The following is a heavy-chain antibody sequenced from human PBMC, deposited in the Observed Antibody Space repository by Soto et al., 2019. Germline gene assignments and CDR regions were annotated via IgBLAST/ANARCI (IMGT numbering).Heavy chain of an antibody. D-gene: IGHD6-19*01. CDR1: VFTFSSYS. CDR2: ISSSSSYI. V-gene: IGHV3-21*01. Sequence: PGGSLSLSCAASVFTFSSYSMNWVRQAPGKGLEWVSSISSSSSYIYYADSVKGRFTISRDNAKNSLYLQMNSLRAEDTAVYYCARDFEEGIAVVYGMDVWGQGTTVTVSS. J-gene: IGHJ6*02. CDR3: ARDFEEGIAVVYGMDV.